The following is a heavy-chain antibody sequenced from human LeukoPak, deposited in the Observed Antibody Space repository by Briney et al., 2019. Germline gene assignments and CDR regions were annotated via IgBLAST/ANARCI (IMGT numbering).Heavy chain of an antibody. Sequence: GGSLRLSCAASGFTFSSYAMSWVRQAPGKGLECISGFSGSGGSTYYADSVKGRFTISRDTSKNTLFLQMNSLRAEDTAVYYCAKGGDSSGYYRFDSWGQGTLVTVSS. CDR1: GFTFSSYA. D-gene: IGHD3-22*01. J-gene: IGHJ4*02. CDR3: AKGGDSSGYYRFDS. V-gene: IGHV3-23*01. CDR2: FSGSGGST.